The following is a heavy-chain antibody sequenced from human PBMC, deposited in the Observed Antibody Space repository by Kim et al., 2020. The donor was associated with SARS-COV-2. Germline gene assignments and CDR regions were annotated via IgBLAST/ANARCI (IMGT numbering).Heavy chain of an antibody. V-gene: IGHV5-10-1*01. CDR1: GYSFTSYW. CDR3: AKHIVVVPAAPEPWVYYYGMDV. Sequence: GESLKISCKGSGYSFTSYWISWVRQMPGKGLEWMGRIDPSDSYTNYSPSFQGHVTISADKSISTAYLQWSSLKASDTAMYYCAKHIVVVPAAPEPWVYYYGMDVWGQGTTVTVSS. J-gene: IGHJ6*02. CDR2: IDPSDSYT. D-gene: IGHD2-2*01.